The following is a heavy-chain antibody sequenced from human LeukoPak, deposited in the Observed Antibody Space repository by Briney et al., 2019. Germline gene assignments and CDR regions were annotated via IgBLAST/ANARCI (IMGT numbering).Heavy chain of an antibody. D-gene: IGHD2-15*01. J-gene: IGHJ5*02. V-gene: IGHV1-69*13. CDR3: AREDCSGGSCYSGNWFDP. CDR2: IIPIFGTA. CDR1: GGTFSSYA. Sequence: ASVKASCKASGGTFSSYAISWVRQAPGQGLEWMGGIIPIFGTANYAQKFQGRVTITADESTSTAYMELSSLRSEDTAVYYCAREDCSGGSCYSGNWFDPWGQGTLVTVSS.